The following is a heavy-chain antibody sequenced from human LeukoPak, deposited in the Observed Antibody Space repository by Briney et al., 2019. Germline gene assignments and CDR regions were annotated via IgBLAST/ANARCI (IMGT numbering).Heavy chain of an antibody. Sequence: SETLSLTCTVSGGSISSSSYYWGWIRQPPGKGLEWIGSIYYSGSTYYNPSLKSRVTISVDTSKNQFSLKLSSVTPADTAVYYCARQGGSSWPLYYYYGMDVWGQGTTVTVSS. CDR1: GGSISSSSYY. CDR2: IYYSGST. CDR3: ARQGGSSWPLYYYYGMDV. V-gene: IGHV4-39*01. J-gene: IGHJ6*02. D-gene: IGHD6-13*01.